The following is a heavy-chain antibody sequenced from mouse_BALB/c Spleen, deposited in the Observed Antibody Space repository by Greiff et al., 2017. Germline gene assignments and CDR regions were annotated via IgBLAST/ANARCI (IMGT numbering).Heavy chain of an antibody. CDR1: GYTFTSYW. J-gene: IGHJ3*01. CDR2: INPSNGRT. D-gene: IGHD2-4*01. CDR3: AAIYYDPAWFAY. Sequence: QVQLQQPGAELVKPGASVKLSCKASGYTFTSYWMHWVKQRPGQGLEWIGEINPSNGRTNYNEKFKSKATLTVDKSSSTAYMQLSSLTSEDSAVYYCAAIYYDPAWFAYWGQGTLVTVSA. V-gene: IGHV1S81*02.